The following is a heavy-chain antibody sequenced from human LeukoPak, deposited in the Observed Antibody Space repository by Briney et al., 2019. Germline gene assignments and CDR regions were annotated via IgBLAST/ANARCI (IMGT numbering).Heavy chain of an antibody. CDR1: GGSISRGGYF. V-gene: IGHV4-30-2*06. CDR3: ARGKWYFDL. J-gene: IGHJ2*01. Sequence: SETLSLTCTVSGGSISRGGYFWNWIRQSPGKGLEWVGYIYHGGTTDYNPSLKSRITISVDRSKNQISLKLSSVTAADTAVYYCARGKWYFDLWGRGTLVTVSS. CDR2: IYHGGTT.